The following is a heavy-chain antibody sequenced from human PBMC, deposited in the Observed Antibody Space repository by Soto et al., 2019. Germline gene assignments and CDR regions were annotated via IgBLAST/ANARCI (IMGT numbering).Heavy chain of an antibody. CDR3: ASARYFGVDV. J-gene: IGHJ6*02. D-gene: IGHD3-9*01. V-gene: IGHV4-39*01. CDR2: TYYSGST. CDR1: GGSMTDVTHY. Sequence: QLQLQESGPRLVKPSETLSLTCSVSGGSMTDVTHYWAWIRQPPGESLEWIATTYYSGSTHYKSSLKMRATISVDTSQNQFSLELTSVTAADTAVYHGASARYFGVDVWGQGTTVIVSS.